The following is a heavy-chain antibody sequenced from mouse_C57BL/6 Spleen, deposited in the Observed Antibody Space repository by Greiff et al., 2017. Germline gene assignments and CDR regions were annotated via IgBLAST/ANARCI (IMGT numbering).Heavy chain of an antibody. Sequence: EVKVEESGGGLVQPGGSMKLSCAASGFSFSDAWMDWVRQSPEKGLEWVAEISNKANNPATYYAESVKGRFTISRDDSKSSVYLQMNSLRAEDTGIYYCTRRDDYGYAMDYWGQGTSVTVYS. D-gene: IGHD2-4*01. J-gene: IGHJ4*01. CDR3: TRRDDYGYAMDY. V-gene: IGHV6-6*01. CDR1: GFSFSDAW. CDR2: ISNKANNPAT.